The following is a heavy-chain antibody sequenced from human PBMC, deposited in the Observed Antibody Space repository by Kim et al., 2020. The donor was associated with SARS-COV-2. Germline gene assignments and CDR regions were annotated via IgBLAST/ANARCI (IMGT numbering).Heavy chain of an antibody. CDR2: IYYSGST. CDR1: GGSISSSSYY. D-gene: IGHD6-19*01. CDR3: ARGPRSSSGWYDY. V-gene: IGHV4-39*07. J-gene: IGHJ4*02. Sequence: SETLSLTCTVSGGSISSSSYYWGWIRQPPGKGLEWIGSIYYSGSTYYNPSLKSRVTISVDTSKNQFSLKLSSVTAADTAVYYCARGPRSSSGWYDYWGQGTLVTVSS.